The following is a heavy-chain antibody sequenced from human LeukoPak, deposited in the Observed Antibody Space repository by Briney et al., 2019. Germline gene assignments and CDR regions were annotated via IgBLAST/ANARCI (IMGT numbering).Heavy chain of an antibody. CDR3: ARDGRSGWYWDYYYGMDV. CDR2: ISAYNGNT. V-gene: IGHV1-18*01. CDR1: GYTFTSYG. D-gene: IGHD6-19*01. J-gene: IGHJ6*02. Sequence: ASVKVFCKASGYTFTSYGISWVRQAPGQGLEWMGWISAYNGNTNYAQKLQGRVTMTTDTSTSTAYMELRSLRSDDTAVYYCARDGRSGWYWDYYYGMDVWGQGTTVTVSS.